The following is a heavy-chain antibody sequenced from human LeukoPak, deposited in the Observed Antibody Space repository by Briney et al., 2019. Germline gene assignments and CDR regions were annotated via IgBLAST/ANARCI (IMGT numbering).Heavy chain of an antibody. CDR3: AKDRPGAMLYFDC. CDR1: GFTFSDYG. V-gene: IGHV3-23*01. J-gene: IGHJ4*02. Sequence: GGSLKLSFAASGFTFSDYGMSWARQAQGKGLEWVSAMSGDGATTYYADSVKGRFTISRDNSKNALYLQINNLGAEDTAVYYCAKDRPGAMLYFDCWGQGTLVTVSS. CDR2: MSGDGATT. D-gene: IGHD1-26*01.